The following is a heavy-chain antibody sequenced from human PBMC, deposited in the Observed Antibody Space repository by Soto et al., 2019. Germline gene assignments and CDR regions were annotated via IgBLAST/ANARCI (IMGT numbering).Heavy chain of an antibody. CDR1: GFTFSSYA. CDR3: AKVEGDSSGYFYYFDY. D-gene: IGHD3-22*01. Sequence: ESGGGLVQPGGSLRLSCAASGFTFSSYAMSWVRQAPGKGLEWVSAISGSGGSTYYADSVKGRFTISRDNSKNTLYLQMNSLRAEDTAVYYCAKVEGDSSGYFYYFDYWGQGTLVTVSS. CDR2: ISGSGGST. V-gene: IGHV3-23*01. J-gene: IGHJ4*02.